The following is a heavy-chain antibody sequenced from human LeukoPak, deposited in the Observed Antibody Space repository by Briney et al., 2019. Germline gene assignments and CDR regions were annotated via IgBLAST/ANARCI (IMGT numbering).Heavy chain of an antibody. Sequence: GGSLRLSCAASGFTFSDYYMNWVRQAPGKGLEWVSYISHSGTNIYYADSVQGRFTISRDNAKNSLYLQMNSLRAEDTAIYYCARDSLDYDLLTGSTTFDYWGQGTLVTVSS. CDR1: GFTFSDYY. CDR3: ARDSLDYDLLTGSTTFDY. D-gene: IGHD3-9*01. V-gene: IGHV3-11*04. CDR2: ISHSGTNI. J-gene: IGHJ4*02.